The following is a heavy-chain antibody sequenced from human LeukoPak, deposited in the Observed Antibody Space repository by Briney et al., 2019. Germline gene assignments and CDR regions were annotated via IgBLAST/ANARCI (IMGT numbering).Heavy chain of an antibody. Sequence: GGSLRLSCAASGFPFSTNDMSWVRQAPGKGPEWGSVIYSGNSTYYADSVKGRFTISRDNSKNTLYLQMNSLRADDTAVYYYATGSRNLDYWGQGTLVTVSS. CDR3: ATGSRNLDY. CDR1: GFPFSTND. J-gene: IGHJ4*02. CDR2: IYSGNST. D-gene: IGHD1-26*01. V-gene: IGHV3-53*01.